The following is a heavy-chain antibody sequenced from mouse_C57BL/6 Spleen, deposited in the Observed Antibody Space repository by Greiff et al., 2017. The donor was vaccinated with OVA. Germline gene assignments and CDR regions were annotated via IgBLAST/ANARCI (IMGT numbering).Heavy chain of an antibody. J-gene: IGHJ2*01. D-gene: IGHD1-1*01. CDR2: ISSGSSTI. CDR1: GFTFSDYG. V-gene: IGHV5-17*01. Sequence: EVKLVEPGGGLVKPGGSLKLSCAASGFTFSDYGMHWVRQAPETGLEWVAYISSGSSTIYYADTVQGRFTISRDNAKNTLFLQMTIRRSEDTAMYYCARPDYGSSYLDYWGQGTTLTVSS. CDR3: ARPDYGSSYLDY.